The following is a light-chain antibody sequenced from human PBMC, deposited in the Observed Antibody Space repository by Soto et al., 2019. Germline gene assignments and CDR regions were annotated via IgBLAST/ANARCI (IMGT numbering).Light chain of an antibody. CDR2: WAS. Sequence: DIVLTQSPDSLAVSIGERATMNCKCSRSVLYKSNNKNHLAWYQQKPGQPPQLIIYWASTRESGVPERFSGSGSGTDFTLKVSRVEAEDVGVYYCMQALQTLITFGQGTRLEIK. V-gene: IGKV4-1*01. CDR3: MQALQTLIT. J-gene: IGKJ5*01. CDR1: RSVLYKSNNKNH.